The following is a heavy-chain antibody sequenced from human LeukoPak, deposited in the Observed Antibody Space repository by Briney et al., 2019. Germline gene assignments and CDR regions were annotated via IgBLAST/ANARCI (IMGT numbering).Heavy chain of an antibody. J-gene: IGHJ2*01. CDR3: AGAVADWYFDL. CDR1: GFTLSNYA. D-gene: IGHD6-19*01. V-gene: IGHV3-21*01. Sequence: GGSLRLSCAASGFTLSNYALNWVRQAPGKGLEWVSSISTSSTYIYYADSVKGRFTISRDNAKNSLYLQMNSLRADDTAVYYCAGAVADWYFDLWGRGTLVTVSS. CDR2: ISTSSTYI.